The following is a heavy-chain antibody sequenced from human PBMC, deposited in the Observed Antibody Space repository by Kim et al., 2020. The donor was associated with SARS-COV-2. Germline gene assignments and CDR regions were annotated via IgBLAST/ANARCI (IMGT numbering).Heavy chain of an antibody. V-gene: IGHV3-66*01. Sequence: GGSLRLSCAASGFTVSSNYMSWVRQAPGKGLEWVSVIYSGGSTYYAYSVKGRFTISRDNSKNTLYLQMSSLRAEDTAVYYCASWPHYYDSSGYPFSDYWG. CDR2: IYSGGST. D-gene: IGHD3-22*01. J-gene: IGHJ4*01. CDR3: ASWPHYYDSSGYPFSDY. CDR1: GFTVSSNY.